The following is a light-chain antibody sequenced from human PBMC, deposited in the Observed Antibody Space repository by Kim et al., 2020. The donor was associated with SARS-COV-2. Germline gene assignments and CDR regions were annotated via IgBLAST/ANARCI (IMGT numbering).Light chain of an antibody. CDR2: GNS. J-gene: IGLJ2*01. V-gene: IGLV2-8*01. CDR3: KSYASSKNLV. Sequence: GQPVPTSSTGTSNNIGGDYYVAWYQQRPGKAPELIIYGNSKRPSVVPDRFSGSKSGNTASLAITGLQAEDEADYYCKSYASSKNLVFGGGTQLTVL. CDR1: SNNIGGDYY.